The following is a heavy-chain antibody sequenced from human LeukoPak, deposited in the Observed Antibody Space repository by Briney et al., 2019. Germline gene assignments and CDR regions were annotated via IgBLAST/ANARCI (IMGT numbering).Heavy chain of an antibody. J-gene: IGHJ4*02. V-gene: IGHV4-39*07. Sequence: SETLSLTCTVSGGSISSSSYYWGWIRQPPGKGLEWIGSIYYSGSTYYNPSLKSRVTISVDTSKNQFSLKLSSVTAADTAVYYCARGSGSYYRGFDYWGQGTLVTVSS. CDR1: GGSISSSSYY. CDR2: IYYSGST. CDR3: ARGSGSYYRGFDY. D-gene: IGHD1-26*01.